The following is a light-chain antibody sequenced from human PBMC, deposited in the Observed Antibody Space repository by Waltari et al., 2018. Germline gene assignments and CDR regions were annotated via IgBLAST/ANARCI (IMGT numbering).Light chain of an antibody. CDR2: AAS. V-gene: IGKV1-39*01. J-gene: IGKJ1*01. CDR3: QQSYSTPPWT. Sequence: DIQMTQSPSSLSASVGDRVTITCRASQSISSYLNWYQQNPGKAPKLLIYAASSLQSGVPSRFSGSGSGTDFTLTSSSLQPEDFATYYCQQSYSTPPWTFGQGTKVEIK. CDR1: QSISSY.